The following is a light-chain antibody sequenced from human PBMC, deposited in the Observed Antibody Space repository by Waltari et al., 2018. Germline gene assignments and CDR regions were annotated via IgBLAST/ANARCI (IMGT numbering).Light chain of an antibody. V-gene: IGKV1-39*01. CDR1: QGISSY. CDR2: AAS. Sequence: DIQMTQSPSSLSASVGDRVTITCRASQGISSYLNWYQQKPGKAPKLLIYAASSLQSGVPSRFSGSASGTDFTLTISSLQPEDFATYYCQQSYSTPQTFGQGTKVEIK. CDR3: QQSYSTPQT. J-gene: IGKJ1*01.